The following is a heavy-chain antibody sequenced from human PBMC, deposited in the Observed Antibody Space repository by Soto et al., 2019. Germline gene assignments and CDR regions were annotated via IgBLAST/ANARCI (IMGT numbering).Heavy chain of an antibody. CDR1: GGSITGGSISSTTYY. CDR2: FFIGGNT. CDR3: ARRHGLDIDAYD. Sequence: PSETLSLTCTVSGGSITGGSISSTTYYWGWMRQPPGKGLEWIASFFIGGNTYYNPSLKSRVTTSVDTSKNQFSLKLSSVTAADTAVHFCARRHGLDIDAYDWGQG. V-gene: IGHV4-39*01. J-gene: IGHJ4*02. D-gene: IGHD3-22*01.